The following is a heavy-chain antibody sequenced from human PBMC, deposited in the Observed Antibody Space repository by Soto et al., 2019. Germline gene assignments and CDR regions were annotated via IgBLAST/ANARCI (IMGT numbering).Heavy chain of an antibody. V-gene: IGHV3-49*03. J-gene: IGHJ5*02. CDR3: TRDKGDYGDYEENWFDP. CDR1: GFTFGDYA. Sequence: GGSLRLSCTASGFTFGDYAMSWFRQAPGKGLEWVGFIRSKAYGGTTEYAASVKGRFTISRDDSKSIAYLQMNSLKTEDTAVYYCTRDKGDYGDYEENWFDPWGQGTLVTVSS. CDR2: IRSKAYGGTT. D-gene: IGHD4-17*01.